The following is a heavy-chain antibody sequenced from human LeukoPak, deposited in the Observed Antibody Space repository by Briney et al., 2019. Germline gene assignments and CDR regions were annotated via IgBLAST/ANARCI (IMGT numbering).Heavy chain of an antibody. D-gene: IGHD6-19*01. J-gene: IGHJ4*02. CDR3: AKVRSGIAVAVNPVFDY. CDR2: ISSSGSTV. Sequence: GGSLRLSCAASAFTFSDYYMSWIRQAPGKGLEWVSYISSSGSTVYYADSVKGRFTMSRDNAKNSLFLEMNSLRAEDTAVYYCAKVRSGIAVAVNPVFDYWGQGTLVTVSS. CDR1: AFTFSDYY. V-gene: IGHV3-11*01.